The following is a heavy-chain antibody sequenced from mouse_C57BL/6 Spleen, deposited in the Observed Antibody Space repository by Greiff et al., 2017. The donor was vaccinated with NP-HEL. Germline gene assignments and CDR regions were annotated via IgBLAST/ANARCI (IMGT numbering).Heavy chain of an antibody. J-gene: IGHJ2*01. Sequence: VQLQESGAELARPGASVKLSCKASGYTFTSYGISWVKQRTGQGLEWIGEIYPRSGNTYYNEKFKGKATLTADKSSSTAYMELRSLTSEDSAVYFCARAEEDIVILFDYWGQGTTLTVSS. V-gene: IGHV1-81*01. D-gene: IGHD2-5*01. CDR3: ARAEEDIVILFDY. CDR2: IYPRSGNT. CDR1: GYTFTSYG.